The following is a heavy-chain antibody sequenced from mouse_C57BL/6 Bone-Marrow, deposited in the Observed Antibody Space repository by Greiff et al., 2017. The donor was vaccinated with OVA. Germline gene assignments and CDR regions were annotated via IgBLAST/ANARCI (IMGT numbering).Heavy chain of an antibody. J-gene: IGHJ1*03. D-gene: IGHD1-2*01. CDR2: IYPSDSET. CDR3: AREETTAPEYFDV. CDR1: GYTFTSYW. Sequence: QVQLQQPGAELVRPGSSVKLSCKASGYTFTSYWMAWVKQRPGQGLEWIGNIYPSDSETHYNQKFKDKATLTVDKSSSPAYMQLSRLTSEDSAVYYCAREETTAPEYFDVWGTGTTVTVSS. V-gene: IGHV1-61*01.